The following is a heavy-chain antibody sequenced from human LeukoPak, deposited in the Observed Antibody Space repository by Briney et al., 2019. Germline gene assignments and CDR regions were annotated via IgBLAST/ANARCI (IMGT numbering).Heavy chain of an antibody. CDR1: GGTFSSYA. CDR2: INTNTGNP. J-gene: IGHJ4*02. D-gene: IGHD6-6*01. Sequence: ASVKVSCKASGGTFSSYAISWVRQAPGQGLEWMGWINTNTGNPTYAQGFTGRFVFSLDTSVSTAYLQISSLKAEDTAVYYCARVRRSVTKYSSSSGLGYWGQGTLVTVSS. CDR3: ARVRRSVTKYSSSSGLGY. V-gene: IGHV7-4-1*02.